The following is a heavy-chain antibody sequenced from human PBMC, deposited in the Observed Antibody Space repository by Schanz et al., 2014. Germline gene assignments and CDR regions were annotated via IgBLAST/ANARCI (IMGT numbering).Heavy chain of an antibody. D-gene: IGHD4-4*01. CDR1: GGSISSYY. CDR2: IYTRGST. CDR3: ARIDDYNGDF. J-gene: IGHJ4*02. V-gene: IGHV4-4*07. Sequence: QVQLQESGPGLVKPSETLSLTCTVSGGSISSYYWSWIRQPAGKGLEWIGRIYTRGSTNCNPSLKSRVTMSVAPSKTQFSLKLSSVTAADTAVYYCARIDDYNGDFWGQGTLVTVSS.